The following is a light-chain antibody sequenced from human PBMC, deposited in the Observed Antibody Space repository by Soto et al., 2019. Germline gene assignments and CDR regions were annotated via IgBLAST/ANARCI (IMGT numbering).Light chain of an antibody. J-gene: IGKJ1*01. Sequence: DIQMTHSPSSLSASVGDRVTITCRASQIISTYLNWYQQRAGLAPRLLIYAASSLQSGVPPRFSGSGSGTDFTLTISSLQPEDFATYFCQQTYSAPPTLGQGTKVDSK. V-gene: IGKV1-39*01. CDR3: QQTYSAPPT. CDR1: QIISTY. CDR2: AAS.